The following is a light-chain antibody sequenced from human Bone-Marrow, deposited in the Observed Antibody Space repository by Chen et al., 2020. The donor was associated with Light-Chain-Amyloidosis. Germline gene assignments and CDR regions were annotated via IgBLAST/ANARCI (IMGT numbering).Light chain of an antibody. CDR2: DDI. CDR1: NIGSTS. J-gene: IGLJ3*02. Sequence: SYVLTQPSSVSVAPGPTATIACGGNNIGSTSVHWYQQTPGQAPLLVAYDDIDRPSGIPERLSGSNSGNTATLTISRVEAGDEADYYCQVWDRSSDRPVFGGGTKLTVL. CDR3: QVWDRSSDRPV. V-gene: IGLV3-21*02.